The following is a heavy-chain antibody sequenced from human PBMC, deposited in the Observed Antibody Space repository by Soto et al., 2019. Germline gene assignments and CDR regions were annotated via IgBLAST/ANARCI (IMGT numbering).Heavy chain of an antibody. CDR3: AREVNYYDSSGLDY. Sequence: GGSVKVSFKAYGYSFNTYGISLVRKAPGQGLEWMGWISAYNGVTDYAQNVQGRVTVTTDTSTSTAYIELRSLRSDDTAVYYCAREVNYYDSSGLDYWGQGTLVTVSS. CDR1: GYSFNTYG. J-gene: IGHJ4*02. CDR2: ISAYNGVT. D-gene: IGHD3-22*01. V-gene: IGHV1-18*04.